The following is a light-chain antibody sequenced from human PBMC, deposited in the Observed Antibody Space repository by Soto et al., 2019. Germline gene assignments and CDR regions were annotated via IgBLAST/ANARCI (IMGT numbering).Light chain of an antibody. V-gene: IGLV1-51*01. CDR3: GSWDSSLSAYV. Sequence: QSVMTQPPSVSAAPGQQVTISCSGSRSNIGGNSVSWYQQLPGTAPKLLIYDDNKRPSGIPDRFSGSKSGTSATLGITGFQTGDEADYYCGSWDSSLSAYVFGTGTKVTVL. CDR1: RSNIGGNS. J-gene: IGLJ1*01. CDR2: DDN.